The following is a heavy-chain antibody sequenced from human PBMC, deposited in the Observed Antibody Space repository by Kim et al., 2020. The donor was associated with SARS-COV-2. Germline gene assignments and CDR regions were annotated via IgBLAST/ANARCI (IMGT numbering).Heavy chain of an antibody. CDR2: FDPEDGET. V-gene: IGHV1-24*01. CDR1: GYTLTELS. J-gene: IGHJ3*02. CDR3: ATGKKKDIVVVVAAIWYAFDI. Sequence: ASVKVSCKVSGYTLTELSMHWVRQAPGKGLEWMGGFDPEDGETIYAQKFQGRVTMTEDTSTDTAYMELSSLRSEDTAVYYCATGKKKDIVVVVAAIWYAFDIWGQGTMVTVSS. D-gene: IGHD2-15*01.